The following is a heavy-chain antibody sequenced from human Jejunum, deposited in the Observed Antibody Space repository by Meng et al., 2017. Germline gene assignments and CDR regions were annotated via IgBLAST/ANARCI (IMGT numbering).Heavy chain of an antibody. CDR3: ARRLVGPTSAYNI. V-gene: IGHV3-53*04. Sequence: GGSLRLSCAASGFTVSNSYMTRVRQAPGKGLEWVSTIYSGDSTYYADSVKGRFTISRHNSKNTLYLPMSGLRAEDTAAYFCARRLVGPTSAYNIWGQGTMVTVSS. CDR2: IYSGDST. J-gene: IGHJ3*02. CDR1: GFTVSNSY. D-gene: IGHD1-26*01.